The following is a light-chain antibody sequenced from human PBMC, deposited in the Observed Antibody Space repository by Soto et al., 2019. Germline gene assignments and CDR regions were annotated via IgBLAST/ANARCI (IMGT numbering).Light chain of an antibody. J-gene: IGLJ3*02. CDR2: EVS. Sequence: QSALTQPASVSGSPGQSITVSCTGSSSDFGDDKYVSWYQQQPGKGPKLIISEVSNRPSGVSNRFSGSKSGSTASLTISGLQAEDEADYYCTSYTSSTTWVFGGGTKVTVL. CDR3: TSYTSSTTWV. CDR1: SSDFGDDKY. V-gene: IGLV2-14*01.